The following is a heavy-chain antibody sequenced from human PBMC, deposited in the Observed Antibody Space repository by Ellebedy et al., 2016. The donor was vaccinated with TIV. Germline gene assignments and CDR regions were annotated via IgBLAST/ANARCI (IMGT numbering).Heavy chain of an antibody. CDR2: ISDSGSVT. V-gene: IGHV3-48*02. CDR3: ATSSGESGFDFDF. Sequence: GESLKISXAVSTFSFSRLSLTWVRQAPGKGLEWVSYISDSGSVTHYGDSVKGRFSISRDNPKTSLYLQMNSLREEDTAVYYCATSSGESGFDFDFWGQGTLVTVSS. D-gene: IGHD5-12*01. J-gene: IGHJ4*02. CDR1: TFSFSRLS.